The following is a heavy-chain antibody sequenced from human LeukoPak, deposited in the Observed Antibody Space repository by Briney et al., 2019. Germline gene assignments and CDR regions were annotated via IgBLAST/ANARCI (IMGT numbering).Heavy chain of an antibody. Sequence: ASVKASCEASGYTFTTYYIHWVREAPGQGLVWMGLINPSGGGTRYAQKFQGRVTMTRDTSTSTVYMELSSLRSEDTAVYYCASGYKTVSVFDHWGQGTLVTVSS. V-gene: IGHV1-46*01. CDR2: INPSGGGT. CDR1: GYTFTTYY. J-gene: IGHJ4*02. D-gene: IGHD5-24*01. CDR3: ASGYKTVSVFDH.